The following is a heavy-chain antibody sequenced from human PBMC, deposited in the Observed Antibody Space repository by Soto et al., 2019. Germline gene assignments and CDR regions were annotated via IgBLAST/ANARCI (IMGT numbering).Heavy chain of an antibody. V-gene: IGHV4-59*08. CDR3: ARTVDYSVVTPPSELHL. CDR1: GGSISTYY. Sequence: QVQLQESGPGLVKPSETLSLICTVSGGSISTYYWNWIRQTPGKGLEWIGYIHHSGRTNYNPSLRSRVTTTVDTSKNQHSLKLTSATAAASAILYCARTVDYSVVTPPSELHLWGQGALVTVSS. CDR2: IHHSGRT. J-gene: IGHJ1*01. D-gene: IGHD4-4*01.